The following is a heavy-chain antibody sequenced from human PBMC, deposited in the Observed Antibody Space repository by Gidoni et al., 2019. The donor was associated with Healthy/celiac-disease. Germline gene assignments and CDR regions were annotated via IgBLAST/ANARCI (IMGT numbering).Heavy chain of an antibody. CDR3: ARGRGLGELIDY. V-gene: IGHV4-31*03. CDR1: AGSISSGGYY. Sequence: QVQLQESCAGLVKPSQTLSLTCTVSAGSISSGGYYWSWIRQHPGKGLEWIGSIYYSGSTYYNPSLESRVTISVDTSKNQFSLKLSSVTAADTAVYYCARGRGLGELIDYWGQGTLVTVSS. J-gene: IGHJ4*02. D-gene: IGHD3-10*01. CDR2: IYYSGST.